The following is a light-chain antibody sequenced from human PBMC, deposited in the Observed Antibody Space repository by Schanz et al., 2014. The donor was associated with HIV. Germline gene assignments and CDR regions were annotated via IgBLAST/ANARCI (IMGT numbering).Light chain of an antibody. Sequence: EIVMTQSPATLSVSPGERATLSCRASQSVSSNLAWYQQKPGQAPRLLIYGASSRATGIPDRFSGSGSGTDFTLTISSLEPEDFAVYYCQLYDTSPLFTFGPGTKVEIK. V-gene: IGKV3D-15*02. J-gene: IGKJ3*01. CDR2: GAS. CDR3: QLYDTSPLFT. CDR1: QSVSSN.